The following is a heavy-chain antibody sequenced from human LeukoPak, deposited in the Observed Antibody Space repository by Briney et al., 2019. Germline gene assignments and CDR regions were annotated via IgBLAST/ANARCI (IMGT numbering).Heavy chain of an antibody. CDR3: AKPPEVGATVGYFDY. Sequence: GRSLRLSCAASGFTFSSYAMHWVRQAPGKGLEWVAVISYDGTNKYYADSVKDRFTISRDNSKNTLYLQMNSLRAEDTAVYYCAKPPEVGATVGYFDYWGQGTLVTVSS. CDR1: GFTFSSYA. J-gene: IGHJ4*02. D-gene: IGHD1-26*01. V-gene: IGHV3-30*18. CDR2: ISYDGTNK.